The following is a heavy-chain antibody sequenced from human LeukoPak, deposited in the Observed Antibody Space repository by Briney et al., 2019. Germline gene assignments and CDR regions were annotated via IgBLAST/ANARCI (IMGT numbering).Heavy chain of an antibody. Sequence: GGSLRLSCAASGFTFSAYWMQWVRQAPGKGPVWVSRIHKDGKNPKYADSVEGRFTISRDNGRNTLYLQMNSLRVEVTGVYYCVREASGSDNYYSDFWGEGTPVTVSS. J-gene: IGHJ4*02. CDR2: IHKDGKNP. V-gene: IGHV3-74*03. CDR1: GFTFSAYW. CDR3: VREASGSDNYYSDF. D-gene: IGHD3-10*01.